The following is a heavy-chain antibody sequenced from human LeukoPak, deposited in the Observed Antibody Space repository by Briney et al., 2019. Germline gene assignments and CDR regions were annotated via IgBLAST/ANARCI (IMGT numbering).Heavy chain of an antibody. CDR2: ISYDGSNK. CDR1: GFTFSSYA. J-gene: IGHJ4*02. D-gene: IGHD4-17*01. CDR3: ARDPKDYGDYHFDY. V-gene: IGHV3-30-3*01. Sequence: PGGSLRLSCAASGFTFSSYAMHWVRQAPGKGLEWVAVISYDGSNKYYADSVKGRFTISRDNSKNTLYLQMNSLRAEDTAVYYCARDPKDYGDYHFDYWGQGTLVTVSS.